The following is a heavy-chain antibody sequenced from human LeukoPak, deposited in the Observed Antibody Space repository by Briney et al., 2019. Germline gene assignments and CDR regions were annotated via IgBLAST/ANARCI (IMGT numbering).Heavy chain of an antibody. V-gene: IGHV4-4*07. CDR2: IYTSGSS. D-gene: IGHD5-24*01. CDR3: ARDFQPYNTYLNYYYMDV. CDR1: GGSISSYY. Sequence: PSETLSLTCTVSGGSISSYYWSWIRQPAGKGLEWIGRIYTSGSSNYNPSLKSRVTISVDKSKNQFSLKLSSVTAADTAVYYCARDFQPYNTYLNYYYMDVWGKGTTVTVYS. J-gene: IGHJ6*03.